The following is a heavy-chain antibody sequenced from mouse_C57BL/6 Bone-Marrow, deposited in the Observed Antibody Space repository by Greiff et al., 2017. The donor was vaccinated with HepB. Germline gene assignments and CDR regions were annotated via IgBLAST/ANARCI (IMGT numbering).Heavy chain of an antibody. D-gene: IGHD2-1*01. Sequence: EVKLVESGEGLVKPGGSLKLSCAASGFTFSSYAMSWVRQTPEKRLEWVAYISSGGDYIYYADTVKGRFTISRDNARNTLYLQMSSLKSEDTAMYYCTRDRNGYYAMDYWGQGTSVTVSS. CDR2: ISSGGDYI. J-gene: IGHJ4*01. V-gene: IGHV5-9-1*02. CDR3: TRDRNGYYAMDY. CDR1: GFTFSSYA.